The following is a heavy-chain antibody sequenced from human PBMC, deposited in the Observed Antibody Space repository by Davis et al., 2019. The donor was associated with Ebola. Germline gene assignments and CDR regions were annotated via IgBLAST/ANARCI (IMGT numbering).Heavy chain of an antibody. CDR1: GFTVSSNY. CDR3: ARTDSEDGMDV. Sequence: GESLKISCAASGFTVSSNYMSWVRQAPGKGLEWVSVIYSGGSTYYADSVKGRFTISRDNSKNTLYLQMNSLRAEDTAVYYCARTDSEDGMDVWGKGTTVTVSS. V-gene: IGHV3-66*01. J-gene: IGHJ6*04. CDR2: IYSGGST.